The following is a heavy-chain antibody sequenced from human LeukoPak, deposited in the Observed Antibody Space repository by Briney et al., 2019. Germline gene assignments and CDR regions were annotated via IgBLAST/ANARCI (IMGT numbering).Heavy chain of an antibody. V-gene: IGHV1-58*02. D-gene: IGHD3-10*01. Sequence: SVRVSCKASGFTFSSSAMQWVRQARGQRLEWIGWIVVGSGNTKYAQKMQERVTITRDMSTSTAYMELSSLRSEDTAVYYCAADPRGIGSNWFDPWGQGTLVTVSS. CDR3: AADPRGIGSNWFDP. CDR2: IVVGSGNT. CDR1: GFTFSSSA. J-gene: IGHJ5*02.